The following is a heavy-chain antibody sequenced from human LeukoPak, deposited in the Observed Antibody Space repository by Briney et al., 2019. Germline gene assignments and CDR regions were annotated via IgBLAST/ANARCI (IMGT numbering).Heavy chain of an antibody. CDR3: ARTQYYYDSRESIDY. CDR2: INHSGST. J-gene: IGHJ4*02. D-gene: IGHD3-22*01. Sequence: SKTLSLTCAVYGGSFSGYYWSWIRQPPGKGLEWIGEINHSGSTNYNPSLKSRVTISVDTSKNQFSLKLSSVTAADTAVYYCARTQYYYDSRESIDYWGQGTLVTVSS. V-gene: IGHV4-34*01. CDR1: GGSFSGYY.